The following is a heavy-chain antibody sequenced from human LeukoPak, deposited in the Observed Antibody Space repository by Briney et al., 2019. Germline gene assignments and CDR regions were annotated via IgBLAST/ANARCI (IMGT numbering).Heavy chain of an antibody. CDR1: GGSFSGYY. CDR3: ARRSISWSRRYMDV. V-gene: IGHV4-34*01. Sequence: SETLSLTCAVYGGSFSGYYWSWIRQPPGKGLEWIGEINHSGGTNYNPSLKSRVTISVDTSKNQFSLKLTSGTAADTAVYYCARRSISWSRRYMDVWGKGTTVTISS. CDR2: INHSGGT. J-gene: IGHJ6*03. D-gene: IGHD6-13*01.